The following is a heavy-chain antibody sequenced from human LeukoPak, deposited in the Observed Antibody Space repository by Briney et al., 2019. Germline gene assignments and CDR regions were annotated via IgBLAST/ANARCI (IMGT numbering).Heavy chain of an antibody. CDR3: ARSESALRYYYYGMDV. V-gene: IGHV3-7*01. CDR1: GFTFSSYW. D-gene: IGHD5-12*01. J-gene: IGHJ6*02. CDR2: IKQDGSEK. Sequence: GGSLRLSCAASGFTFSSYWMSWVRQAPGKGLEWMANIKQDGSEKYYVDSVEGRFTISRDNAKNSLYLQMNSLRAEDTAVYYCARSESALRYYYYGMDVWGQGTTVTVSS.